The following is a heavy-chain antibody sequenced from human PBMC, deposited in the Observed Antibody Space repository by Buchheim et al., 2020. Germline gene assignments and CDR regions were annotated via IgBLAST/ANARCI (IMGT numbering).Heavy chain of an antibody. CDR1: GGSISSYY. J-gene: IGHJ4*02. CDR3: ARAKATPDPDDRLDY. CDR2: IYYSGST. D-gene: IGHD1-26*01. V-gene: IGHV4-59*01. Sequence: QVQLQESGPGLVKPSETLSLTCTVSGGSISSYYWSWIRQPPGKGLEWIGYIYYSGSTNYNPSLKSRVTISVDTSKNQFSLKLSSVTAADTAVYYCARAKATPDPDDRLDYWGQGTL.